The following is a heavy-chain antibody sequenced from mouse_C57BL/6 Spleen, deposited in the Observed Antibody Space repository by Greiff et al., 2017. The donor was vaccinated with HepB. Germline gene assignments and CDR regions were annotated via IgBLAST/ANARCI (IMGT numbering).Heavy chain of an antibody. D-gene: IGHD2-4*01. CDR1: GFTFSDYG. CDR2: ISSGSSTI. Sequence: EVKLVESGGGLVKPGGSLKLSCAASGFTFSDYGMHWVRQAPEKGLEWVAYISSGSSTIYYADTVKGRCTISRDNAKNTLFLQMTSLRSEDTAMYYCARDDYDEVDYWGQGTTLTVSS. J-gene: IGHJ2*01. V-gene: IGHV5-17*01. CDR3: ARDDYDEVDY.